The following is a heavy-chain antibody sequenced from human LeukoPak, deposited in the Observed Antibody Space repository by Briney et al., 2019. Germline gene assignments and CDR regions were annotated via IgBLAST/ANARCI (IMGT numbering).Heavy chain of an antibody. V-gene: IGHV3-30*03. Sequence: GGSLRLSCAASGFTFSSYGMHWVRQAPGKGLEWVAIISFDGNNKYYADSVKGRFTISRDNSKNTLYLKMNSLRTEDTAVYYCARDPKGGYSYGWGAFDIWGHGTMVTVSS. CDR1: GFTFSSYG. J-gene: IGHJ3*02. D-gene: IGHD5-18*01. CDR2: ISFDGNNK. CDR3: ARDPKGGYSYGWGAFDI.